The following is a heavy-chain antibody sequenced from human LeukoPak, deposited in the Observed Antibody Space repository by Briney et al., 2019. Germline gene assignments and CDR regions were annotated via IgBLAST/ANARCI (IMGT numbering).Heavy chain of an antibody. CDR2: ISGSGGST. CDR3: ARDLYFDWLFDY. CDR1: GFTFRGYA. Sequence: PGGSLRLSCAASGFTFRGYAMSWVRQAPGKGLEWVSAISGSGGSTYYADSVKGRFTISRDNSKNTLYLQMNSLRAEDTAVYFCARDLYFDWLFDYWGQGTLVTVSS. J-gene: IGHJ4*02. D-gene: IGHD3-9*01. V-gene: IGHV3-23*01.